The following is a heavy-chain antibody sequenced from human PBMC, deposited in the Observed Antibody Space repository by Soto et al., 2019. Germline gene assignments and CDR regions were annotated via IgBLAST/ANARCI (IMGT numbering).Heavy chain of an antibody. V-gene: IGHV3-48*02. CDR2: ISNSGSTI. J-gene: IGHJ4*02. CDR3: ARDLRMVYAIDFDY. Sequence: EVQLVESGGGLVQPGGSLRLSCAASGFTFSSYSMNWVRQAPGKGLEWVSYISNSGSTIYYADSVKGRFTISRDNAKNSLSLQMNSLRDEDTAVYYCARDLRMVYAIDFDYWGQGTLVTVSS. D-gene: IGHD2-8*01. CDR1: GFTFSSYS.